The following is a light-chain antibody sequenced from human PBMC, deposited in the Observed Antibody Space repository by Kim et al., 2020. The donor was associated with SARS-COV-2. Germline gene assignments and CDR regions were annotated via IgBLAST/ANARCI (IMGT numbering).Light chain of an antibody. Sequence: QLVLTQSPSASASLGASVKLTCTLSSGHSRYAIAWHQQQPEKGPRYLMKLNSDGSHSKGDGIPDRFSGSSSGAEHYLTISSLQSEDEADYYCHTWGTGIQVFGGGTQLTVL. CDR3: HTWGTGIQV. V-gene: IGLV4-69*01. J-gene: IGLJ3*02. CDR2: LNSDGSH. CDR1: SGHSRYA.